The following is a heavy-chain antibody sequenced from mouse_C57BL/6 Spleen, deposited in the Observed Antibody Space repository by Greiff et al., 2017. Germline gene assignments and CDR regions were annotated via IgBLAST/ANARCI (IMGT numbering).Heavy chain of an antibody. J-gene: IGHJ3*01. V-gene: IGHV1-5*01. CDR2: IYPGNSDT. Sequence: EVQLQQSGTVLARPGASVKMSCKTSGYTFTSYWMHWVKQRPGQGLEWIGAIYPGNSDTSYNQKFKGKAKLTAVTSASTAYMERSSLTKEDSAVYYCTRRDDYAWFADWGQGTLVTVSA. CDR3: TRRDDYAWFAD. D-gene: IGHD2-4*01. CDR1: GYTFTSYW.